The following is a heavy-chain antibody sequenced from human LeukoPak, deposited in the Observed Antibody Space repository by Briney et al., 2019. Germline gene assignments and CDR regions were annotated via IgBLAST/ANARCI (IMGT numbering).Heavy chain of an antibody. CDR2: ISSSGYST. D-gene: IGHD5-24*01. CDR1: GFTFSSYG. V-gene: IGHV3-23*01. Sequence: PGASLRLSCAASGFTFSSYGMSWVRQAPGKGLEWVSGISSSGYSTYYADSVKGRFTISRDNPKNTLYLQMNSLRAEDTAVYYCAKRPSVLEKTNTWYSFDFWGQGTLVTVSS. J-gene: IGHJ4*02. CDR3: AKRPSVLEKTNTWYSFDF.